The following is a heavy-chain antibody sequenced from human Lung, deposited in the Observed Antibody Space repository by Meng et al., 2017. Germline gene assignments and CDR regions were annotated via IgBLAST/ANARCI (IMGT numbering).Heavy chain of an antibody. Sequence: QVQVVQSGAEVRNPGASVKVSCETSGYTFIRHGITWVRQAPGQGLEWMGWISVHNGNTNYAEKFQGRVTMTTDTSTNTAYMELRSLTSDDTAVYYCARDLKPEGIATEYLDYLGQGTLVTVSS. CDR3: ARDLKPEGIATEYLDY. D-gene: IGHD6-13*01. CDR2: ISVHNGNT. J-gene: IGHJ4*02. CDR1: GYTFIRHG. V-gene: IGHV1-18*01.